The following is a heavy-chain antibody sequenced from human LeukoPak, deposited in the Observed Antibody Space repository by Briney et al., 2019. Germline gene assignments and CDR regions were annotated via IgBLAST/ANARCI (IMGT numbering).Heavy chain of an antibody. D-gene: IGHD1-26*01. CDR2: MSGRSSTI. J-gene: IGHJ4*02. CDR1: AFTFSDYS. CDR3: ARDRLTSGSYFFDY. Sequence: GGPLRLSCAASAFTFSDYSMNWVRQAPGKGLEWISYMSGRSSTIYYADSVRGRFTISRDNAKNSMYLQMNSLRAEDTAVYYCARDRLTSGSYFFDYWGQGTLVTVSS. V-gene: IGHV3-48*01.